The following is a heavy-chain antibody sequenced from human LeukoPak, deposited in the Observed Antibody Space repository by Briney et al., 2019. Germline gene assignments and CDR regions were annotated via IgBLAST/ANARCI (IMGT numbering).Heavy chain of an antibody. J-gene: IGHJ3*02. V-gene: IGHV3-7*01. CDR1: GFTFSGYW. D-gene: IGHD1-26*01. Sequence: GGSLRLSCAASGFTFSGYWMSWVRQAPGKGLEWVANIRDDGGDTYYLDSVKGRFTISRDNAKNSVDLQMNSLRAEDTALYYCARTAVEVGGASDVYDIWGQGTMVTVSS. CDR3: ARTAVEVGGASDVYDI. CDR2: IRDDGGDT.